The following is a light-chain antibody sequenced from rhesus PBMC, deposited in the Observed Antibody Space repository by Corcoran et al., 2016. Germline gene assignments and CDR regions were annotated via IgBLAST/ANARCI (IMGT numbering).Light chain of an antibody. CDR1: QSVSTF. CDR3: YQQKSEYPG. Sequence: QVILTQSPATLSLSPGERATLSCRASQSVSTFLAWYQQKPGQAPRLLIYGASSRATGLPDRFSGNGSGTAFTPPIRSLEPEDVGIYHCYQQKSEYPGFGQGTRVEIK. J-gene: IGKJ2*01. CDR2: GAS. V-gene: IGKV3-10*01.